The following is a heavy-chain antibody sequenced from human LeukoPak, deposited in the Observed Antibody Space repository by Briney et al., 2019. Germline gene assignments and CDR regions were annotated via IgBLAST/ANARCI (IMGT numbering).Heavy chain of an antibody. J-gene: IGHJ4*02. CDR2: IYPGDSDT. CDR1: GDSFTNYW. V-gene: IGHV5-51*01. D-gene: IGHD2-21*02. Sequence: GESLKISRKGSGDSFTNYWIARVRPMPGKGLEWMGIIYPGDSDTRYSASFHGQVTISADKSISTAYLQWGSLKASDTAMYYCARRSGGDSSRKFDYWGQGSLVTVSS. CDR3: ARRSGGDSSRKFDY.